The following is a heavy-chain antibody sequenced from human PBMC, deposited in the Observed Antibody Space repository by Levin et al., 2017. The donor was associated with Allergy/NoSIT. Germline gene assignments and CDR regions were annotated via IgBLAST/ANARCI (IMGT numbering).Heavy chain of an antibody. J-gene: IGHJ5*02. V-gene: IGHV3-66*01. D-gene: IGHD6-13*01. CDR1: GFTVSSNY. CDR2: IYSGGST. CDR3: ARDWWGYSSYEGGWFDP. Sequence: GESLKISCAASGFTVSSNYMSWVRQAPGKGLEWVSVIYSGGSTYYADSVKGRFTISRDNSKNTLYLQMNSLRAEDTAVYYCARDWWGYSSYEGGWFDPWGQGTLVTVSS.